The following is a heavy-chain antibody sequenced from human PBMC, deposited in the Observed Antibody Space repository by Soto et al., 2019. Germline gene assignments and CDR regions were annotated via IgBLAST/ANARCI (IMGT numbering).Heavy chain of an antibody. J-gene: IGHJ4*02. CDR2: IDGPGTVF. CDR1: GFPFGPFW. Sequence: EVHLVESGGDLVQPGGPLVRPFPASGFPFGPFWLHCAPQPPGKGLVWLSSIDGPGTVFPHPDPVKGRFTVSRDNAKNTLYLQMNSLRAEDTAVYYCVREVCSGGLCKVFDYWGQGTPVTVSS. CDR3: VREVCSGGLCKVFDY. D-gene: IGHD2-15*01. V-gene: IGHV3-74*01.